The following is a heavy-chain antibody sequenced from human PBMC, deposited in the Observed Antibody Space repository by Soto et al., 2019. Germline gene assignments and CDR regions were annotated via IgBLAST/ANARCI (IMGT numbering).Heavy chain of an antibody. CDR3: AKPEEVVRGSAF. CDR2: ISCTGGAA. Sequence: GGSLRLSCAASGVTFDHSARSWVRQAPGKGLEWVAAISCTGGAAYYADSVKGRFTISRDNSRNTLFLQMNSLRVDDTAIYHCAKPEEVVRGSAFWGMGSVVAVSS. V-gene: IGHV3-23*01. CDR1: GVTFDHSA. D-gene: IGHD5-12*01. J-gene: IGHJ4*02.